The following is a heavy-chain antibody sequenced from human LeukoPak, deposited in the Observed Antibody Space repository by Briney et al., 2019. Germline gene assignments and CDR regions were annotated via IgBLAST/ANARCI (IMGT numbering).Heavy chain of an antibody. CDR1: GFSFSSYE. D-gene: IGHD2-21*02. CDR2: IGSSGSTV. CDR3: ARDLVVVTGISDY. J-gene: IGHJ4*02. V-gene: IGHV3-48*03. Sequence: HPGGSLRLSCAASGFSFSSYEMNWVRQAPGKGLEWVSYIGSSGSTVYYADSVKGRFTTSRDNAKNSLYLQMNSLRDEDTAVYYCARDLVVVTGISDYWGQGTLVTVSS.